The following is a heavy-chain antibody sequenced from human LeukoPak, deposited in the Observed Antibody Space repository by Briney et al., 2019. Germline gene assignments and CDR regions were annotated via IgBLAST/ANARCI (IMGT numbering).Heavy chain of an antibody. CDR1: GYTFTGYY. J-gene: IGHJ3*02. CDR2: VNPNSGGT. Sequence: ASVKVSCKASGYTFTGYYMHWVRQAPGQGLEWMGWVNPNSGGTNYAQKFQGRVTMTRDTSISTAYMELSRLRSDDTAVYYCARASRYEAHAFDIWGQGTMVTVSS. CDR3: ARASRYEAHAFDI. D-gene: IGHD1-1*01. V-gene: IGHV1-2*02.